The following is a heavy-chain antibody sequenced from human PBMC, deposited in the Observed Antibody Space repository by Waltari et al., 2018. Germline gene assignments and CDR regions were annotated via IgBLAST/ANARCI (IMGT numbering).Heavy chain of an antibody. Sequence: VQLQESGPGLVKPSETLSLTCTVSGGSISSYYWSWIRQPAGKGLEWIGRIYTSGSTNYNPSLKSRVTMSVDTSKNQFSLKLSSVTAADTAVYYCARDRGSGNFYYYYYMDVWGKGTTVTISS. V-gene: IGHV4-4*07. CDR2: IYTSGST. CDR1: GGSISSYY. J-gene: IGHJ6*03. D-gene: IGHD3-10*01. CDR3: ARDRGSGNFYYYYYMDV.